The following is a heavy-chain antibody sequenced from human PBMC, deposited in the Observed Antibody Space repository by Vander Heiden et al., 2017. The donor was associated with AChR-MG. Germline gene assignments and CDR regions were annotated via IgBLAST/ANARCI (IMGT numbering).Heavy chain of an antibody. CDR3: TRGTYYDILTARYYYGMDV. V-gene: IGHV3-49*03. CDR2: IRSKAYSGTT. Sequence: EVQLVESGGGLGQPGRSLRLSCTASGFTFGNYAMNWFRQAPGKGLEWVGFIRSKAYSGTTEYAASVEGRFTISRDDSKNIAYLQMNSLRTEDTAVYYCTRGTYYDILTARYYYGMDVWGQGTTVTVSS. J-gene: IGHJ6*02. D-gene: IGHD3-9*01. CDR1: GFTFGNYA.